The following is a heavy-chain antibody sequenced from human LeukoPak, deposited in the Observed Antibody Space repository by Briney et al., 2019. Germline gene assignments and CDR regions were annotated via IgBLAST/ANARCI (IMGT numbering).Heavy chain of an antibody. Sequence: SGPTLVKPTQTLTLTCSFSGFSLSTRGMCVSRIRQPPGKALEWLARIDWDDDKYYNTSLKTRLTISRDTSKNQVVLRMTDMDPVDTATYYCAHRPSGRVFDYWGQGTLVTVSS. CDR1: GFSLSTRGMC. CDR3: AHRPSGRVFDY. V-gene: IGHV2-70*12. J-gene: IGHJ4*02. D-gene: IGHD2-8*02. CDR2: IDWDDDK.